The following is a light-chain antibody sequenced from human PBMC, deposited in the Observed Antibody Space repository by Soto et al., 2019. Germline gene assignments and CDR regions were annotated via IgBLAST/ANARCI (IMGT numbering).Light chain of an antibody. CDR2: KAT. CDR1: QSIGSW. V-gene: IGKV1-5*03. J-gene: IGKJ2*01. Sequence: DIPMTQSPSTLSASVGDGVTITCRASQSIGSWLAWYQQKPGKAPKLLIYKATNLQSGVPSRFSGSGSGTDFRLTISSLQPVDSATYFCQQYNDFQYTFGPGTKLAI. CDR3: QQYNDFQYT.